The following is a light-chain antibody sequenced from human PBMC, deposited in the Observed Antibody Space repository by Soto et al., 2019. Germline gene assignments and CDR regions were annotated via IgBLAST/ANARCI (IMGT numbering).Light chain of an antibody. Sequence: EIVLTQSPGTLSLSPGERATLSCRASQSVSSDYLAWYQQKPGQAPRLLIYGVSSRATGIPDRFSGSGSGTDFTLTITRLEPEDFAVYYCQQSGSSPETFGQGTKV. CDR1: QSVSSDY. CDR3: QQSGSSPET. J-gene: IGKJ1*01. CDR2: GVS. V-gene: IGKV3-20*01.